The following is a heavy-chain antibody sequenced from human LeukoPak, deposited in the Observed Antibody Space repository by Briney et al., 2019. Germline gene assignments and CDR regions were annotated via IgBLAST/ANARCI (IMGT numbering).Heavy chain of an antibody. CDR3: ARTYYYDSSGYYDSYYFDY. V-gene: IGHV3-30*04. Sequence: GTSLRLSCVVSVVTFSTSAMHWVRQAPGKGLEWVAVISYDGSNKYYADSVKGRFTISRDNSKNTLYLQMNSLRAEDTAVYYCARTYYYDSSGYYDSYYFDYWGQGTLVTVSS. CDR2: ISYDGSNK. J-gene: IGHJ4*02. CDR1: VVTFSTSA. D-gene: IGHD3-22*01.